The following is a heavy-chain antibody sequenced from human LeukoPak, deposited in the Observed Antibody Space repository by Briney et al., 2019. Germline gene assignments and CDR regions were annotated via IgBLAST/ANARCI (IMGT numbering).Heavy chain of an antibody. CDR2: IWYDGSNK. Sequence: PGGSLRLSCAASGFTFSSYGMHRVRQAPGKGLEWVAVIWYDGSNKYYADSVKGRFTISRDNSKNTLYLQMNSLRAEDTAVYYCAKDRKGGSSFLDYWGQGTLVTVSS. V-gene: IGHV3-33*06. CDR3: AKDRKGGSSFLDY. J-gene: IGHJ4*02. D-gene: IGHD6-6*01. CDR1: GFTFSSYG.